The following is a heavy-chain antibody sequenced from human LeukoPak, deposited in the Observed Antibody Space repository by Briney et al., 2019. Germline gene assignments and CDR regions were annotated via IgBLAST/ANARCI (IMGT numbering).Heavy chain of an antibody. Sequence: GASVKVSCKASGYTFSSHLMHWVRQAPGQGLEWMGIINPNNGDRNYAQIFTGRVTMTRDTSTNTVYMELSGLRSEDTAMYYCARETPPYGPLDYWGQGTLVTVSS. CDR2: INPNNGDR. J-gene: IGHJ4*02. CDR1: GYTFSSHL. V-gene: IGHV1-46*01. D-gene: IGHD3-10*01. CDR3: ARETPPYGPLDY.